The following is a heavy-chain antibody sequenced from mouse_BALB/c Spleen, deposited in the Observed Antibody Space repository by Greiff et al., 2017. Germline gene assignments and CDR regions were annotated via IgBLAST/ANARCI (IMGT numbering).Heavy chain of an antibody. V-gene: IGHV5-6-2*01. CDR3: ARQGYYGSSYDYAMDY. J-gene: IGHJ4*01. D-gene: IGHD1-1*01. Sequence: DVMLVESGGGLVKLGGSLKLSCAASGFTFSSYYMSWVRQTPEKRLELVAAINSKGGSTYYPDTVKGRFTISRDNAKNTLYLQMSSLKSEDTALYYCARQGYYGSSYDYAMDYWGQGTAVTVSS. CDR2: INSKGGST. CDR1: GFTFSSYY.